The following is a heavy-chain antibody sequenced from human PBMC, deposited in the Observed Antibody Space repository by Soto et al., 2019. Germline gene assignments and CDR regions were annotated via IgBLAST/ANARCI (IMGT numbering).Heavy chain of an antibody. CDR2: YHSGGST. CDR1: GVSLNTADTW. Sequence: QVQLQESGSGLVKPSQSLSLTCTVSGVSLNTADTWWSWIRQSPGKGLEFIGYYHSGGSTYYDASFRSRVIISADTSNSQFSLKLSSVTVAAPAVYFCVRSRQMESGNDSGLDVWGQGTTVTVSS. V-gene: IGHV4-30-4*01. D-gene: IGHD1-1*01. J-gene: IGHJ6*02. CDR3: VRSRQMESGNDSGLDV.